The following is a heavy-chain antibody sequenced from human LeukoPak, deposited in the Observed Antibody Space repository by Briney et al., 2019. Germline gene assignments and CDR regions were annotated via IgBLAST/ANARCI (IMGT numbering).Heavy chain of an antibody. CDR2: IYYSGST. CDR1: GGSISSYY. Sequence: SETLSLTCTVSGGSISSYYWSWIRQPPGEGLEWIGYIYYSGSTNYNPSLKSRVTISVDTSKNQFSLKLSSVSAADTAVYYCARDWGVSGLRSWYFDLWGRGTLVTVSS. D-gene: IGHD3-3*01. V-gene: IGHV4-59*01. CDR3: ARDWGVSGLRSWYFDL. J-gene: IGHJ2*01.